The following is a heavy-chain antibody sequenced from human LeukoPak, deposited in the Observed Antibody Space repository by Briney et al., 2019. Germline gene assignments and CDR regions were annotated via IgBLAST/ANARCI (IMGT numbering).Heavy chain of an antibody. J-gene: IGHJ4*02. CDR2: ISNSGGST. CDR3: AKGRGLVSPDDH. D-gene: IGHD3/OR15-3a*01. CDR1: GGSFSGYY. Sequence: ETLSLTCAVYGGSFSGYYWSWIRQPPGKGLEWVSAISNSGGSTYYADSVKGRFTISRDNSKNTLYLQMNSLKAEDTAVYYCAKGRGLVSPDDHWGQGTLVTVSS. V-gene: IGHV3-23*01.